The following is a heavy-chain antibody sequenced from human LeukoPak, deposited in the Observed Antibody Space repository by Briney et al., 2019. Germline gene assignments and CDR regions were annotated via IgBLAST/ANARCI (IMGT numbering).Heavy chain of an antibody. V-gene: IGHV4-38-2*02. D-gene: IGHD1-26*01. CDR3: ARSSGSYPLAFDAFDI. CDR1: GYSISSGYY. J-gene: IGHJ3*02. CDR2: IYHSGST. Sequence: SETLSLTCTVSGYSISSGYYWGWIRQPPGKGLEWIGSIYHSGSTYYNPSLRSRVTISVDTSKNQFSLKLSSVTAADTAVYYCARSSGSYPLAFDAFDIWGQGTMVTVSS.